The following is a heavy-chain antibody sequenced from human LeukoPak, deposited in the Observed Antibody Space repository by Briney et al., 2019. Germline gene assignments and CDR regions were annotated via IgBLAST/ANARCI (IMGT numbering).Heavy chain of an antibody. Sequence: GGSLRLSCAASGFILSNYDMHWVRQAPGKGLEWVAFIRYDGNNKYYADSVKGRFTISRDNSKNTLYLQVNNSRAEDTAVYYCARDEPGYGEFLLYWGQGTLVTVSS. CDR3: ARDEPGYGEFLLY. CDR1: GFILSNYD. CDR2: IRYDGNNK. J-gene: IGHJ4*02. D-gene: IGHD3-10*01. V-gene: IGHV3-30*02.